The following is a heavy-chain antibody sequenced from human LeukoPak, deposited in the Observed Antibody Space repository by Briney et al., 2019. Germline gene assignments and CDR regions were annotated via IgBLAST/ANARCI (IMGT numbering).Heavy chain of an antibody. Sequence: GGSLRLSCAASRFTVSSNYMSWVRQAPGKGLEWVSVIYSGGSTYYADSVKGRFTISRDNSKNTLYLQMNSLRPEDTAVYYCARSPRFGEFNSWGQGTLVTVSS. CDR3: ARSPRFGEFNS. D-gene: IGHD3-10*02. CDR1: RFTVSSNY. V-gene: IGHV3-66*02. CDR2: IYSGGST. J-gene: IGHJ4*02.